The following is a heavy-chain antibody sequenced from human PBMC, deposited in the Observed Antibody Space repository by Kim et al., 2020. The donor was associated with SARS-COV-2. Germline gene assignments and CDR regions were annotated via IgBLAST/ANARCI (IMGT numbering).Heavy chain of an antibody. J-gene: IGHJ5*02. CDR2: ISGDGGST. CDR1: GFTFSSYA. CDR3: ANDTTTVTQRMFDP. V-gene: IGHV3-43*02. Sequence: GGSLRLSCAASGFTFSSYAMNWVRQAPGKGLEWVSLISGDGGSTYYADSVQGRFTISRDNTKNSLYLQMNSLRTEDTALYYCANDTTTVTQRMFDPWGQGTLVTVSS. D-gene: IGHD4-17*01.